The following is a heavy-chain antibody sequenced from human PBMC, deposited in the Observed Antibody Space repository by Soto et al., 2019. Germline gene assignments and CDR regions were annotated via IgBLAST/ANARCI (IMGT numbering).Heavy chain of an antibody. CDR2: ISSSSSYI. Sequence: PGGSLSLSCAASGFTFSSYSMNWVLQAPGKGLEWVSSISSSSSYIYYADSVKGRFTISRDNAKNSLYLQMNSLRAEDTAVYYCARDTTYYYDSSGYPAYYYGMDVWGQGNTVTVS. V-gene: IGHV3-21*01. J-gene: IGHJ6*02. CDR1: GFTFSSYS. CDR3: ARDTTYYYDSSGYPAYYYGMDV. D-gene: IGHD3-22*01.